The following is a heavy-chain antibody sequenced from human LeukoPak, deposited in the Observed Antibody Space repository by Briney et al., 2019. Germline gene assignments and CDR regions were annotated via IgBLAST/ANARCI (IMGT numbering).Heavy chain of an antibody. Sequence: ASVKVSCKASGGTFSSYAISWVRQAPGQGLEWMGGIIPIFGTANYAQKFQGRVTIIADESTSTAYMELSSLRSEDTAVYYCARSSVLWFGELSADHYYYYMDVWGKGTTVTVSS. J-gene: IGHJ6*03. CDR1: GGTFSSYA. V-gene: IGHV1-69*13. D-gene: IGHD3-10*01. CDR2: IIPIFGTA. CDR3: ARSSVLWFGELSADHYYYYMDV.